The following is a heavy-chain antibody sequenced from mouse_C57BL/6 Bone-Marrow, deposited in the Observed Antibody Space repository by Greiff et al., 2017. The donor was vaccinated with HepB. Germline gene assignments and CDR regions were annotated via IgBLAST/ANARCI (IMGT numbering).Heavy chain of an antibody. CDR2: ISSGSSTI. V-gene: IGHV5-17*01. Sequence: EVQGVESGGGLVKPGGSLKLSCAASGFTFSDYGMHWVRQAPEKGLEWVAYISSGSSTIYYADTVKGRFTISRDNAKNTLFLQMTSLRSEDTAMYYCARPLTGRKFAYWGQGTLVTVSA. CDR3: ARPLTGRKFAY. CDR1: GFTFSDYG. J-gene: IGHJ3*01. D-gene: IGHD4-1*01.